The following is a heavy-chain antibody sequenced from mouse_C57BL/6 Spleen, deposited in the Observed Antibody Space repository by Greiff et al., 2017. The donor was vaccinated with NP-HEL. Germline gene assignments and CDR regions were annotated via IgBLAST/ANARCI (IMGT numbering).Heavy chain of an antibody. CDR2: ISSGSSTI. CDR3: ARSYGSSSGYFDV. V-gene: IGHV5-17*01. J-gene: IGHJ1*03. Sequence: EVQLQESGGGLVKPGGSLKLSCAASGFTFSDYGMHWVRQAPEKGLEWVAYISSGSSTIYYADTVKGRFTISRDNAKNTLFLQMTSLRSEDTAMYYCARSYGSSSGYFDVWGTGTTVTVSS. D-gene: IGHD1-1*01. CDR1: GFTFSDYG.